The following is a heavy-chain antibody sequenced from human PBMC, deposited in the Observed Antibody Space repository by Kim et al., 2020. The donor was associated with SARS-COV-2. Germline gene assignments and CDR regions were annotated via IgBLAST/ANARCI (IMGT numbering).Heavy chain of an antibody. CDR1: GFTFSGST. V-gene: IGHV3-73*01. Sequence: GGSLRLSCAASGFTFSGSTMHWVRQASGKGLQWVARMRSKANSYATAYAASVKGRFTVSRDDSKNTAYLQMSGLKTEDTAVYYCVRRLASPSNYWGQGTLVTVSS. CDR2: MRSKANSYAT. J-gene: IGHJ4*02. CDR3: VRRLASPSNY. D-gene: IGHD3-16*01.